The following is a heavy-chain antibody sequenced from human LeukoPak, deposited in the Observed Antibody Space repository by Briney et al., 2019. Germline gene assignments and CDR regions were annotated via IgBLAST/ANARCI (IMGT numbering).Heavy chain of an antibody. CDR1: GGTFSSYA. CDR3: ARDGHSGYDSFDY. Sequence: ASVKVSCKASGGTFSSYAISWVRQAPGQGLEWMGWINPNSGGTNYAQKFQGWVTMTRDTSISTAYMELSRLRSDDTAVYYCARDGHSGYDSFDYWGQGTLVTVSS. CDR2: INPNSGGT. D-gene: IGHD5-12*01. V-gene: IGHV1-2*04. J-gene: IGHJ4*02.